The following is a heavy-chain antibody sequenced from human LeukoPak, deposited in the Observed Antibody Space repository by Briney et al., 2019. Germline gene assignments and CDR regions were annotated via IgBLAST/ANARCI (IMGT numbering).Heavy chain of an antibody. J-gene: IGHJ5*02. CDR3: ARDHYYDGRGRFDP. Sequence: SETLSLTCSVSGGSVTSGTYHWGWIRQPPGKGLEWIGSVYLDGGTHYNPSLQSRVTISVDTSKNQFSLRLSSVTAADTALYYCARDHYYDGRGRFDPWGQGTLVTVSS. V-gene: IGHV4-39*07. D-gene: IGHD3-16*01. CDR1: GGSVTSGTYH. CDR2: VYLDGGT.